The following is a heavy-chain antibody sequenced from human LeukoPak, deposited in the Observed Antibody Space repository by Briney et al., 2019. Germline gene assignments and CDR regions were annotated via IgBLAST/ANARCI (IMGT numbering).Heavy chain of an antibody. CDR3: ARDSALGYCGGDCYPDY. D-gene: IGHD2-21*02. CDR1: SGSISNYY. V-gene: IGHV4-4*07. CDR2: IYSSGST. J-gene: IGHJ4*02. Sequence: SETLSLTCTVSSGSISNYYWSWIRQAAGKGLEWIGRIYSSGSTNYNPSLKSRVTMSLDTSKNQFSLKLTSVTVADTAVYYCARDSALGYCGGDCYPDYWGQGTLVTVSS.